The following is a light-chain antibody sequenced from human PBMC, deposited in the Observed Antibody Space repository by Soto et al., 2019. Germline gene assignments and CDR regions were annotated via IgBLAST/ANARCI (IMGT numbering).Light chain of an antibody. J-gene: IGKJ4*01. Sequence: DIQMTQSPSSLSASVGDRVTITCRASQSIVSSLNWYQQKPGEAPKLLIYAASSLQSGVPSRFSGSGAGTDFTLTISSLQPEDFATCYCQQSYTTPLTFGGGTKVEIK. CDR3: QQSYTTPLT. CDR1: QSIVSS. V-gene: IGKV1-39*01. CDR2: AAS.